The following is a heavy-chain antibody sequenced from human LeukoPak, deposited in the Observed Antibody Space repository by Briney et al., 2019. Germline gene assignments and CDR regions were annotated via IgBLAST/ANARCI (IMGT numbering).Heavy chain of an antibody. Sequence: PAETLSLTCTVSGGSISNYYWSWIRQPAGKGLEWIGHIYISGSTNYNPSLKNRVTMSVDTSKNQFSLKLSSVTAADTAVYYCARARSSTGDFDYWGQGTLVTVS. CDR1: GGSISNYY. CDR2: IYISGST. CDR3: ARARSSTGDFDY. D-gene: IGHD6-13*01. V-gene: IGHV4-4*07. J-gene: IGHJ4*02.